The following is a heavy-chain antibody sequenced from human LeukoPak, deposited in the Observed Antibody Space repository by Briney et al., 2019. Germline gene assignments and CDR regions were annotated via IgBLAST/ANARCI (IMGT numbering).Heavy chain of an antibody. J-gene: IGHJ6*02. D-gene: IGHD3-10*01. CDR1: SASITSYY. Sequence: SETLSLTCTVSSASITSYYWSWIRQPPGKGLECIGYIDYSWSTNYNPSLESRVTISKDTSKNQFSLKLSSVTAADTAVYFCARNVGGSGTYRDYFYGMDVWGQGTTVTVSS. CDR2: IDYSWST. CDR3: ARNVGGSGTYRDYFYGMDV. V-gene: IGHV4-59*01.